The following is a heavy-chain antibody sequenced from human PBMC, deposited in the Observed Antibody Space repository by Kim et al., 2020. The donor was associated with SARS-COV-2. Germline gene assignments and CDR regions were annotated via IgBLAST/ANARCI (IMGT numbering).Heavy chain of an antibody. CDR2: ISWNSGSI. CDR3: AKVELRYFDWSSPDY. Sequence: GGSLRLSCAASGFTFDDYAMHWVRQAPGKGLEWVSGISWNSGSIGYADSVKGRFTISRDNAKNSLYLQMNSLRAEDTALYYCAKVELRYFDWSSPDYWG. V-gene: IGHV3-9*01. D-gene: IGHD3-9*01. CDR1: GFTFDDYA. J-gene: IGHJ4*01.